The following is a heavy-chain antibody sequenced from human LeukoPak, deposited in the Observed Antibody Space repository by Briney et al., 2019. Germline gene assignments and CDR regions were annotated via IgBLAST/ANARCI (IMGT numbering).Heavy chain of an antibody. CDR3: AKDGSGWYETYYFDY. CDR1: GFPLSSHC. V-gene: IGHV3-30*18. CDR2: ISYDGSNK. Sequence: GSLGLSFAASGFPLSSHCMHRVRPASGKGPEWVAVISYDGSNKYYADSVKGRFTISRDNSKNTLYLQMNSLRAEDTAVYYCAKDGSGWYETYYFDYWGQGTLVTVSS. J-gene: IGHJ4*02. D-gene: IGHD6-19*01.